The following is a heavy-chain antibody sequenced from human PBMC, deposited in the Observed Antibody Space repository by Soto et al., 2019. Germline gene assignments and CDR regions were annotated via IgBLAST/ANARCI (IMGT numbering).Heavy chain of an antibody. CDR2: INAGNGNT. V-gene: IGHV1-3*01. Sequence: ASVKVSCKASGYSFTSYAIHWMRQAPGQRLEWMGWINAGNGNTKVLQKFQGRVTFTRDTSASTVYMEVSSLRSEDTAVYYCARAAYYYESSGYYPGDYWGQGTLVTVSS. D-gene: IGHD3-22*01. CDR1: GYSFTSYA. CDR3: ARAAYYYESSGYYPGDY. J-gene: IGHJ4*02.